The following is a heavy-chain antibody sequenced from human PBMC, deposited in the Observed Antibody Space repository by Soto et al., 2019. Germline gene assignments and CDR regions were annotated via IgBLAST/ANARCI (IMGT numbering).Heavy chain of an antibody. CDR2: ISGSGGST. V-gene: IGHV3-23*01. CDR3: AKGGEVHGGGYFDY. Sequence: EVQLLESGGGLVQPGGSLRLSCAASGFTFSSYAMSWVRQAPGKGLEWVSAISGSGGSTYYADSVKGRFTISRDNSKNTLYLEMTSLRAEDTAVYYCAKGGEVHGGGYFDYWGQGTLVTVSS. CDR1: GFTFSSYA. D-gene: IGHD3-16*01. J-gene: IGHJ4*02.